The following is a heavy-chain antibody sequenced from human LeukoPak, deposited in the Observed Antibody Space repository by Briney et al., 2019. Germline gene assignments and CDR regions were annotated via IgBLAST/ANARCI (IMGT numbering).Heavy chain of an antibody. Sequence: SETLSLTCTVSGGSISSYYWSWIRQPPGKGLEWIGHIYYSGNTKYNPSLKSRVPISVATSKNQFSLKVSSGAAADTAVYYCARDYGEHVGLDYWGQGTLVTVSS. V-gene: IGHV4-59*01. CDR3: ARDYGEHVGLDY. CDR2: IYYSGNT. D-gene: IGHD4-17*01. J-gene: IGHJ4*02. CDR1: GGSISSYY.